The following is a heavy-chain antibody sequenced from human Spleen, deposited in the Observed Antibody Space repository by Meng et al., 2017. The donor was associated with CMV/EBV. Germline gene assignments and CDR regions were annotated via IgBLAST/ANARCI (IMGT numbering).Heavy chain of an antibody. J-gene: IGHJ6*02. CDR2: IRYDGSNK. CDR1: GFTFSSYG. CDR3: AKDRGGSYGLDRGNYGMDV. Sequence: GGSLRLSCAASGFTFSSYGMHWVRQAPGKGLEWVAFIRYDGSNKYYADSVKGRFTISRDNSKNTLYLQMNSLRAEDTAVYYCAKDRGGSYGLDRGNYGMDVWGQGTTVTVSS. V-gene: IGHV3-30*02. D-gene: IGHD5-18*01.